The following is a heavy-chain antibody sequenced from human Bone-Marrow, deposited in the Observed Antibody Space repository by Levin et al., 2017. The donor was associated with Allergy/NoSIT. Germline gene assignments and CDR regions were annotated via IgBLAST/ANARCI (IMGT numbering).Heavy chain of an antibody. Sequence: GSLRLSCTVSGGSISSYYWTWIRQAPEKRLEWIGYIYYNGKSNYNPSLKTRVSISVDTSKNLFSLSLSSVTAADSAIYYCARAIPSGGNSYYYYYMDVWGKGITVTVSS. CDR3: ARAIPSGGNSYYYYYMDV. CDR1: GGSISSYY. CDR2: IYYNGKS. J-gene: IGHJ6*03. D-gene: IGHD4-23*01. V-gene: IGHV4-59*01.